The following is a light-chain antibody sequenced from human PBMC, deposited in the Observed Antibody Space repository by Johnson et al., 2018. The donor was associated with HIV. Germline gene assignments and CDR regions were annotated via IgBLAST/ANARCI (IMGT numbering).Light chain of an antibody. Sequence: QSVLTQPPSVSAAPGQKVAISCSGSSSNIGNNYVSWYQQLPGTAPKLLIYDDYKRPSGIPDRFSGSKSGTSATLGITGLQTGDEADYYCGPWDSSLGCVFGTGTKVTVL. CDR3: GPWDSSLGCV. CDR1: SSNIGNNY. J-gene: IGLJ1*01. V-gene: IGLV1-51*01. CDR2: DDY.